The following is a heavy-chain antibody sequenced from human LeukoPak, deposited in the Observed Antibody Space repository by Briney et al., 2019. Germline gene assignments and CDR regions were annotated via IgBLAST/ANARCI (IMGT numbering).Heavy chain of an antibody. CDR1: GVSISSSEW. J-gene: IGHJ4*02. Sequence: PSGTLSLTCAVSGVSISSSEWWIWVRQPPGQGLEWIGEIHRAGRTRYNPSLKSRVTISMDYSKNQFSLNLSSVTAADTAVYYCARGPSSGYSYGWGQGTLVTVSS. D-gene: IGHD5-18*01. CDR3: ARGPSSGYSYG. CDR2: IHRAGRT. V-gene: IGHV4-4*02.